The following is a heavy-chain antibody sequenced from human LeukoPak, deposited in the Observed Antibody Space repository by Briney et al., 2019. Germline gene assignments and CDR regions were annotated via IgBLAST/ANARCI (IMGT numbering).Heavy chain of an antibody. J-gene: IGHJ4*02. D-gene: IGHD3-3*01. CDR3: AADYDFWSGYVDY. CDR2: ITGSGDNT. V-gene: IGHV3-23*01. Sequence: GGSLRLSCAASGFTFINYAMTWVRQAPGKGLEWVSAITGSGDNTYLADSVKGRFTISRDNSKNTLYLQMNNLRAEDTAIYYCAADYDFWSGYVDYWGQGALVTVSS. CDR1: GFTFINYA.